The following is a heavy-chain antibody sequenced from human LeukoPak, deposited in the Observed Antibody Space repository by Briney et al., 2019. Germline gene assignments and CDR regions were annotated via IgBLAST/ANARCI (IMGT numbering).Heavy chain of an antibody. CDR3: ASLGGTYDF. CDR1: GGSISSYF. Sequence: SETLSLTCSVSGGSISSYFWSWIRQPPGKGLEWIGYIYNSGSTNYKTKYNPSVQSRLTISADTSKSQISLKLASVTAADTAVYYYASLGGTYDFWGQGTQVTVSS. D-gene: IGHD1-26*01. V-gene: IGHV4-59*08. CDR2: IYNSGST. J-gene: IGHJ4*02.